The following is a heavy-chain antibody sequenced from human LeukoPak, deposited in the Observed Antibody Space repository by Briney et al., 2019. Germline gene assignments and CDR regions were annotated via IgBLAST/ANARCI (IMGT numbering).Heavy chain of an antibody. V-gene: IGHV1-69*13. CDR2: IIPIFGTA. CDR3: ARDGSRDGYNCVY. CDR1: GGTFSSYA. Sequence: GASVKVSCKASGGTFSSYAISWVRQAPGQELEWMGGIIPIFGTANYAQKFQGRVTITADESTSTAYMELSSLRSEDTAVYYCARDGSRDGYNCVYWGQGTLVTVSS. J-gene: IGHJ4*02. D-gene: IGHD5-24*01.